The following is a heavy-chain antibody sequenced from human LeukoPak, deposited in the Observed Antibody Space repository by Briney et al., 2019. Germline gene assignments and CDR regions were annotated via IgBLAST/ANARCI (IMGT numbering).Heavy chain of an antibody. V-gene: IGHV4-4*07. Sequence: SETLSLTCSVSGVSISSYYWTWLRLPAGKGLEWIGRIYSGGSTNYNPSLKSRVTMSVDTSKNQFSLKLTSVTAADTAVYYCAREFYYYDSSGDNWFDPWGQGTLVTVSS. J-gene: IGHJ5*02. CDR1: GVSISSYY. CDR3: AREFYYYDSSGDNWFDP. D-gene: IGHD3-22*01. CDR2: IYSGGST.